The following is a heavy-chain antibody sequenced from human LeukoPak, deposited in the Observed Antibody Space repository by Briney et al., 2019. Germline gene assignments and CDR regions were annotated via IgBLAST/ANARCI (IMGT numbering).Heavy chain of an antibody. CDR3: AKDYYYGSGSHFDY. Sequence: PGGSLRLSCAASGFTFSSYWMHWVRQAPGKGLVWVSRINTDGSSTSYADSVKGRFTISRDNAKNTLYLQMNSLRAEDTAVYYCAKDYYYGSGSHFDYWGQGTLVTVSS. J-gene: IGHJ4*02. D-gene: IGHD3-10*01. V-gene: IGHV3-74*01. CDR1: GFTFSSYW. CDR2: INTDGSST.